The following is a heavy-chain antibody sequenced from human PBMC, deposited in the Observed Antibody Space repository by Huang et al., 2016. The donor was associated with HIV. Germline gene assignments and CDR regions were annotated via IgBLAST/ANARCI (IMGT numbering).Heavy chain of an antibody. V-gene: IGHV1-18*01. CDR1: GYTFNIYD. CDR3: ARVDGYSNFLHFDY. D-gene: IGHD4-4*01. J-gene: IGHJ4*02. Sequence: QVQLVQSGAEVKKPGAAVKVSCQASGYTFNIYDINWVRQAPGQGLEWMGWISNYNGNTKYVQKFQGRVTRTSDTSTSTADMELRSLRFDDTAVYYCARVDGYSNFLHFDYWGQGTLVTVSS. CDR2: ISNYNGNT.